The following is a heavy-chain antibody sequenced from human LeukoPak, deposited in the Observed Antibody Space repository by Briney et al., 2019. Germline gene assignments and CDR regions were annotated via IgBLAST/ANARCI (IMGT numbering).Heavy chain of an antibody. CDR2: ISSSGSTI. CDR3: AELGITMIGGV. D-gene: IGHD3-10*02. V-gene: IGHV3-48*04. CDR1: EFIFSSYG. Sequence: GGSLRLSCAASEFIFSSYGMHWVRQAPGKGLEWVSYISSSGSTIYYADSVKGRFTISRDNAKNSLYLQMNSLRAEDTAVYYCAELGITMIGGVWGKGTTVTISS. J-gene: IGHJ6*04.